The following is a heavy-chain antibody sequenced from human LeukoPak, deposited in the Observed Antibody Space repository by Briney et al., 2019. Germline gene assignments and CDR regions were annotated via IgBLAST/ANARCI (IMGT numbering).Heavy chain of an antibody. Sequence: KPSETLSLTCTVSGGSISSYYWSWIRQPPGKGLEWIGYIYYSGSTNYNPSLKSRVTISVDTSTNQFSLNLSSVTVADTALYYCARDRLSLGAFDIWGPGTTVVVSS. CDR3: ARDRLSLGAFDI. D-gene: IGHD3-16*01. CDR1: GGSISSYY. CDR2: IYYSGST. V-gene: IGHV4-59*12. J-gene: IGHJ3*02.